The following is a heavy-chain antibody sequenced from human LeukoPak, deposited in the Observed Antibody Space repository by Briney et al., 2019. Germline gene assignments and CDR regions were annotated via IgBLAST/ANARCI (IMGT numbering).Heavy chain of an antibody. CDR3: ARSHSSSGYQLPKDRAFDY. CDR1: GYTFTSYD. V-gene: IGHV1-8*03. J-gene: IGHJ4*02. CDR2: MNPNSGNT. Sequence: ASVKVSCKASGYTFTSYDINWVRQATGQGLEWMGWMNPNSGNTGYAQKFQGRVTITADESTSTAYMELSSLRSEDTAVYYCARSHSSSGYQLPKDRAFDYWGQGTLVTVSS. D-gene: IGHD2-2*01.